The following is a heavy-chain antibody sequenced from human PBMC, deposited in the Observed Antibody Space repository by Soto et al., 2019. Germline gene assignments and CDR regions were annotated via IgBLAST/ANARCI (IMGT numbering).Heavy chain of an antibody. J-gene: IGHJ6*02. Sequence: QVQLVESGGGVVQPGQSLRLSCADSGFRFNDFGFHWVRQAPGKGLHGVAVISSDGNEKYYVESLKGRFTISRDNSNNMLYLEMSSLRPEDTAIYYCARRSTNYVRCGVDAWGRGTTVTVSS. V-gene: IGHV3-30*03. CDR2: ISSDGNEK. D-gene: IGHD4-4*01. CDR1: GFRFNDFG. CDR3: ARRSTNYVRCGVDA.